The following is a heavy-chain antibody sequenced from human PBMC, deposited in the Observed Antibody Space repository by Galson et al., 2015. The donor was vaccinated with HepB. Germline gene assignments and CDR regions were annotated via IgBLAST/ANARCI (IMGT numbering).Heavy chain of an antibody. CDR2: INTGNGNT. D-gene: IGHD6-19*01. CDR1: GYTFTSYA. J-gene: IGHJ6*03. Sequence: SVKVSCKASGYTFTSYAIHWVRQAPGQRLEWMGWINTGNGNTKYSQKFQGRATTTRDTSASTAYMELRSLRSDDTAVYYCARDRGVGSGWSYYYYYYYMDVWGKGTTVTVSS. V-gene: IGHV1-3*04. CDR3: ARDRGVGSGWSYYYYYYYMDV.